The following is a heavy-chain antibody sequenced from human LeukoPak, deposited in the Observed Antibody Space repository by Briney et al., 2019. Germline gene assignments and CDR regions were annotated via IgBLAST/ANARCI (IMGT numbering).Heavy chain of an antibody. Sequence: SETLSLTCTVSGGSISGGSYSWTWIRQPAGKGLEWIGHLYTSGTTSYNPSLQSRVTISADTSKHQFSLRLTSVTAADTAVYYCARAGGSVGWYGTIDSWGQGTLVTVSS. CDR2: LYTSGTT. V-gene: IGHV4-61*09. D-gene: IGHD6-19*01. CDR1: GGSISGGSYS. CDR3: ARAGGSVGWYGTIDS. J-gene: IGHJ4*02.